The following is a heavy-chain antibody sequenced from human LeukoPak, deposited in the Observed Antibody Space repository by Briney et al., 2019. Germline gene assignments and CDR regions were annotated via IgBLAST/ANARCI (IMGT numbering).Heavy chain of an antibody. CDR1: GFTFSIYS. Sequence: PGGSLRLSCAASGFTFSIYSMNWVRQAPGKGLEWVSSISSSSSYIYYADSVKGRFTISRDNAKNSLYLQMNSLRAEDTAVYYCARDPTGTTGLNWFDPWGQGTLVTVSS. CDR3: ARDPTGTTGLNWFDP. V-gene: IGHV3-21*01. CDR2: ISSSSSYI. D-gene: IGHD1-7*01. J-gene: IGHJ5*02.